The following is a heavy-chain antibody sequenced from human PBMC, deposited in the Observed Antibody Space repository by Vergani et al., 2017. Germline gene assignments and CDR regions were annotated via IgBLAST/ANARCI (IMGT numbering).Heavy chain of an antibody. J-gene: IGHJ6*02. CDR3: ASGVTGQQLAYYYYYGMDV. V-gene: IGHV3-30-3*01. CDR2: ISYDGSNK. Sequence: QVQLVESGGGVVQPGRSLRLSCAASGFTFNSYTMHWVRQAPGKGLEWVAVISYDGSNKYYADSVKGRFTISRDNSKNTLYLQMNSLRAEDTAVYYCASGVTGQQLAYYYYYGMDVWGQGP. D-gene: IGHD6-13*01. CDR1: GFTFNSYT.